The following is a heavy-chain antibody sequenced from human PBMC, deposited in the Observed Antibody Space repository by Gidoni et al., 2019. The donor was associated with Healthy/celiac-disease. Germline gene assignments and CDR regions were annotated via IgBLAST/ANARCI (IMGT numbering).Heavy chain of an antibody. CDR2: IRSKANSYAT. V-gene: IGHV3-73*02. CDR3: TGTLSGSYQDY. CDR1: GFPFSGSA. D-gene: IGHD1-26*01. Sequence: EVQLVESGGGLVQPGGSLKLSCAASGFPFSGSAMHWVRQASGKGLEWVGRIRSKANSYATAYAASVKGRFTISRDDSKNTAYLQMNSLKTEDTAVYYCTGTLSGSYQDYWGQGTLVTVSS. J-gene: IGHJ4*02.